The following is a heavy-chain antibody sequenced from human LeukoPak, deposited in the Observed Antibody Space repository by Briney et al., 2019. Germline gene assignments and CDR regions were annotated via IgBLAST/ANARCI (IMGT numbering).Heavy chain of an antibody. V-gene: IGHV1-69*05. J-gene: IGHJ4*02. CDR1: GGTFSSYA. CDR2: IIPIFGTA. D-gene: IGHD3-22*01. CDR3: ARDSSHDSSGLIFDY. Sequence: GASVKVSCKASGGTFSSYAISWVRQAPGQGLEWMGGIIPIFGTANYAQKFQGRVTITTDESTGTAYMELSSLRSEDTAVYYCARDSSHDSSGLIFDYWGQGTLVTVSS.